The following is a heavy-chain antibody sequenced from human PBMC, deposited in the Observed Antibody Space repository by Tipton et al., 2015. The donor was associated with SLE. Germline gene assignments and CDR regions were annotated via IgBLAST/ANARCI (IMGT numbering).Heavy chain of an antibody. V-gene: IGHV4-39*01. CDR3: AGTPWLVRFEY. J-gene: IGHJ4*02. Sequence: TLSLTCTVSGGSISGTSHYWGWIRQSPGKGLEWLGSIYYSGTTYYNPSLKSRVTISVDTSKNQISLKLCSVTATDTAVYYCAGTPWLVRFEYWGQGTLVNVSP. CDR1: GGSISGTSHY. CDR2: IYYSGTT. D-gene: IGHD6-19*01.